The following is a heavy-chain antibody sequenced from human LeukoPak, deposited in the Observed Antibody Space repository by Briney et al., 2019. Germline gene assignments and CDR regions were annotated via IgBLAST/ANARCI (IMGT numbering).Heavy chain of an antibody. V-gene: IGHV5-51*01. CDR2: IYPGGSDT. CDR1: GYSFTSYW. CDR3: ATRKGGGYFSDAFDI. Sequence: GESLKISCKGSGYSFTSYWIGWVRQMPGKGLEWMGIIYPGGSDTRYSPSFQGQVTISADKSISTAYLQWSSLKASDTAMYNCATRKGGGYFSDAFDIWGQGTMVTVSS. J-gene: IGHJ3*02. D-gene: IGHD1-26*01.